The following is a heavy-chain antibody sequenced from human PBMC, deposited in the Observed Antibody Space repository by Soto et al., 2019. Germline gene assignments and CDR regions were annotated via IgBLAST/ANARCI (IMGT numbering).Heavy chain of an antibody. J-gene: IGHJ4*02. CDR3: EKEAATGGYYFDY. Sequence: PGGSLRLSCAASGFTFSSYGMHWVRQAPGKGLEWVAVISYDGSNKYYADSVKGRFTISRDNSKNTLYLQMNSLRAEDTAVYYCEKEAATGGYYFDYWGQGXLVTVSS. CDR2: ISYDGSNK. V-gene: IGHV3-30*18. D-gene: IGHD3-16*01. CDR1: GFTFSSYG.